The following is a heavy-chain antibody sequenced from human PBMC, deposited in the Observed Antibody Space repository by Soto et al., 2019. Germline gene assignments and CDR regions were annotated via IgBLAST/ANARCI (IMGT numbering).Heavy chain of an antibody. J-gene: IGHJ4*02. Sequence: EVQLVESGGGLVKPGGSLRLSCAASGFTFSNAWMSWVRQAPGKGLEWVGRIKSKTDGGTTDYAAPVKGRFTISRDDSKNTLYLHMNSLKTEDTAVYYCTTGTSYYGSGRNPIYSDYWGQGTLVTVSS. D-gene: IGHD3-10*01. CDR2: IKSKTDGGTT. CDR3: TTGTSYYGSGRNPIYSDY. CDR1: GFTFSNAW. V-gene: IGHV3-15*01.